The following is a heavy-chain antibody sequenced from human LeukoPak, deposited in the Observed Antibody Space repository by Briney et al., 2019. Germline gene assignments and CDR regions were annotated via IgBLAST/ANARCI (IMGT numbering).Heavy chain of an antibody. CDR3: PRITAYDDS. CDR1: GFTVSSNY. D-gene: IGHD1-20*01. V-gene: IGHV3-53*01. CDR2: IYVDGST. Sequence: GGSLRLSCAASGFTVSSNYMNWVRQAPGKGLEWVSGIYVDGSTYYADSVKGRFTISRDNSRNTLYLQTNSLRAEDTAVYYCPRITAYDDSWGQGTLVTVSS. J-gene: IGHJ5*01.